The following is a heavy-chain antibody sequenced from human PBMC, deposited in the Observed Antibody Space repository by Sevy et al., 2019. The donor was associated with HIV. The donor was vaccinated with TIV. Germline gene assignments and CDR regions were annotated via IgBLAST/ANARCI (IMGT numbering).Heavy chain of an antibody. Sequence: GGSLRLSCAASGFTLSSYWMHWVRQAPGKGLVCVSRINSDGSSTTYADSVKGRFTIYRDNAKNTLYLQMNSLRAEDTAVYYCARDLSGDSDYWGQGTLVTVSS. J-gene: IGHJ4*02. V-gene: IGHV3-74*01. CDR3: ARDLSGDSDY. CDR1: GFTLSSYW. D-gene: IGHD3-10*01. CDR2: INSDGSST.